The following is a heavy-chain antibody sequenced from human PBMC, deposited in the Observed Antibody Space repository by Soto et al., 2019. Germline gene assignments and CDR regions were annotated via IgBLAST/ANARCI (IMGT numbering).Heavy chain of an antibody. V-gene: IGHV3-48*02. CDR1: GFSLANYP. J-gene: IGHJ4*02. D-gene: IGHD6-19*01. Sequence: GGSLRLSCVASGFSLANYPMNWVRQTPGRGLEWISYSSPRGDTIYYADSVEGRFTISRDNARNSLSLHMSSLRDEDSALYYCAKGPHTNVGWPYYFESWGQGVPVTVSS. CDR3: AKGPHTNVGWPYYFES. CDR2: SSPRGDTI.